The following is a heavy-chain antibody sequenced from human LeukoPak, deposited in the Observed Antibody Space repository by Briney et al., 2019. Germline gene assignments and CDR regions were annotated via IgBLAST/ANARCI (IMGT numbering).Heavy chain of an antibody. Sequence: PSETLSLTCTVSGGSISSYYWSWIRQPPGKGLEWIGEINHSGSTNYNPSLKSRVTISVDTSKNQFSLKLSSVTAADTAVYYCARGFSILYDFWSGYTGYYFDYWGQGTLVTVSS. J-gene: IGHJ4*02. CDR2: INHSGST. CDR1: GGSISSYY. V-gene: IGHV4-34*01. CDR3: ARGFSILYDFWSGYTGYYFDY. D-gene: IGHD3-3*01.